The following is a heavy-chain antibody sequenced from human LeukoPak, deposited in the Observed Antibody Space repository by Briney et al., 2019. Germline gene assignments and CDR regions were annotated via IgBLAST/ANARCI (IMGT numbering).Heavy chain of an antibody. CDR2: IIGSAVNT. D-gene: IGHD3-10*01. CDR3: AKYTSGTSYRGLDQ. Sequence: GGSLRLSCGASGLTVSSYGMSWVRQAPGKGLEWVSTIIGSAVNTYYADSVKGRFTISRDDSKNTVYLQMNSLRAEDTAVYSCAKYTSGTSYRGLDQWGQGTLVTVS. J-gene: IGHJ4*02. V-gene: IGHV3-23*01. CDR1: GLTVSSYG.